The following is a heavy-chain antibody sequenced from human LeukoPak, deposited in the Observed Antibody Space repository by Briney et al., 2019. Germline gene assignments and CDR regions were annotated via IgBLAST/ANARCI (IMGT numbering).Heavy chain of an antibody. CDR1: GGAISSYY. V-gene: IGHV4-59*01. CDR3: ARSTYDSSYYFDY. Sequence: SETLSLTCTVSGGAISSYYWSWIRQPPGKGLEWIGYIYYSGSTNYNPSLKSRVTISVDTSKNQFSLHLTSVTAADTAVYYCARSTYDSSYYFDYWGQGTLVTVSS. CDR2: IYYSGST. J-gene: IGHJ4*02. D-gene: IGHD3-22*01.